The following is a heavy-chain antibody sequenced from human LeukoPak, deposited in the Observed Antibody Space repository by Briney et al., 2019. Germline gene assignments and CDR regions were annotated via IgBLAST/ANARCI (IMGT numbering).Heavy chain of an antibody. V-gene: IGHV3-30*14. J-gene: IGHJ4*02. CDR2: ISYDGSNK. CDR1: GFTFSSYA. D-gene: IGHD2-2*01. Sequence: GGSLRLSCAASGFTFSSYAMHWVRQAPGKGLEWVAVISYDGSNKYYADSVKGRFTISRDNSKNTLYLQMNSLRAEDTAVYYCAKGPNGYCSSTSCYADYWGQGTLVTVSS. CDR3: AKGPNGYCSSTSCYADY.